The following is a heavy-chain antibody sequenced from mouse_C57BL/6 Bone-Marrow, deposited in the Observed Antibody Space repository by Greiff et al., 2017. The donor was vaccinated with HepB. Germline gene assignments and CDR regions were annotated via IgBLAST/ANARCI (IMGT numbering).Heavy chain of an antibody. Sequence: QVQLQQSGPELVKPGASVKISCKASGYAFSSSWMNWVKQRPGKGLEWIGRIYPGDGDTNYNGKFKGKATLTADKSSSTAYMQLSSLTSEDSAVYFCVITTVVATGDYWGQGTTLTVSS. CDR2: IYPGDGDT. V-gene: IGHV1-82*01. D-gene: IGHD1-1*01. CDR1: GYAFSSSW. J-gene: IGHJ2*01. CDR3: VITTVVATGDY.